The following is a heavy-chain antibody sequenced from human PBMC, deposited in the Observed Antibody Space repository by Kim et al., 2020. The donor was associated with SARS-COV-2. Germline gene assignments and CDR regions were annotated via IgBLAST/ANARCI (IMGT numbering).Heavy chain of an antibody. CDR3: AKDRYSDSSGYPDY. V-gene: IGHV3-9*01. J-gene: IGHJ4*02. D-gene: IGHD3-22*01. Sequence: AVSMKRRFTISRDNAKNSLYLQMNSLRAEDTALYYCAKDRYSDSSGYPDYWGQGTLVTVSS.